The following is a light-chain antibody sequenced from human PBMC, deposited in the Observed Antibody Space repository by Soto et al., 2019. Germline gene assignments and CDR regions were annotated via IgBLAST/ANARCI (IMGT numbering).Light chain of an antibody. CDR1: QSISSW. CDR3: QQYNSYPWT. CDR2: KAS. J-gene: IGKJ1*01. Sequence: DIQMTQSPSTLYASVGDRVTITCRASQSISSWLAWYQQKPGKPPKLLIYKASSLESGVTSRFSGSGSGTEFTLTISSLQPDDFSTYYCQQYNSYPWTVGQGTKVEIK. V-gene: IGKV1-5*03.